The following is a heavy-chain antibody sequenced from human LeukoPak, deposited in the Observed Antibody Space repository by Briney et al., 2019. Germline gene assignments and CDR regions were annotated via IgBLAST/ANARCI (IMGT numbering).Heavy chain of an antibody. V-gene: IGHV1-2*02. D-gene: IGHD3-22*01. CDR3: AREHSSGYYFDAFDI. J-gene: IGHJ3*02. CDR2: INPNSGGT. CDR1: GYTFTGYY. Sequence: ASVKLSCKASGYTFTGYYMHWVRQAPGQGLEWMGWINPNSGGTNYAQTFQGRVTMTRDTSISTAYMELSRLRSDDTAVYFCAREHSSGYYFDAFDIWGQGTMVSVSS.